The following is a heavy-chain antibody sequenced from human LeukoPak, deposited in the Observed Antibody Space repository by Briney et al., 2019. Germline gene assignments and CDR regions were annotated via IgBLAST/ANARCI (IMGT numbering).Heavy chain of an antibody. V-gene: IGHV4-61*08. CDR3: ARDRVRGNSNPFFDY. CDR1: GGSISSGGYS. Sequence: SQTLSLTCAVSGGSISSGGYSWSWIRQPPGKGLEWIGCIYYSGSTNYNPSLKSRVTISVDTSKNQFSLKLSSVTAADTAVYYCARDRVRGNSNPFFDYWGQGTLVTVSS. D-gene: IGHD4-11*01. J-gene: IGHJ4*02. CDR2: IYYSGST.